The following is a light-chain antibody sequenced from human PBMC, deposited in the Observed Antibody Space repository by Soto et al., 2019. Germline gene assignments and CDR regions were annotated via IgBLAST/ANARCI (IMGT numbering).Light chain of an antibody. CDR2: TLS. Sequence: EIVMTQTPLSLPVTPGEPASISCRSTQSLLDSDDGNIYLDWYLQKPGQSPQLLIYTLSYRAPGVPDRFSGSGSATDFTLKISRVEAEDVGVYYCMHRVEFPSFGQGTKVEIK. J-gene: IGKJ1*01. CDR3: MHRVEFPS. CDR1: QSLLDSDDGNIY. V-gene: IGKV2-40*01.